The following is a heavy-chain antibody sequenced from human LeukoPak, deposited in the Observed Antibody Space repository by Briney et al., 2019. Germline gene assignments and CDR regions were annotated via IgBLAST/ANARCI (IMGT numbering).Heavy chain of an antibody. CDR2: ISSNSDST. V-gene: IGHV3-23*01. D-gene: IGHD2/OR15-2a*01. CDR3: AKDLNLVIVPSFCDY. Sequence: GGSLRLSCAASGFTFNTYSMNWVRQAPGKGPEWVSYISSNSDSTCYADSVKGRFTISRDNSKNTLYLQMNSLRAEDTAVYYCAKDLNLVIVPSFCDYWGQGTLVTVSS. CDR1: GFTFNTYS. J-gene: IGHJ4*02.